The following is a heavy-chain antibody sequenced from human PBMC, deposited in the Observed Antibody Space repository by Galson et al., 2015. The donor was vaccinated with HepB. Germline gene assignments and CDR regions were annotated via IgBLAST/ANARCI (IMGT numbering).Heavy chain of an antibody. Sequence: SLRLSCAASGFAFSSYWMTWVRQAPGKGLEWVANINQDGSQKYYVDSVKGRFTISRDNAQTSLYLQMNSLSADDTAVYYCAAENSVFDFRLDFWGQGTLVAVSS. CDR3: AAENSVFDFRLDF. J-gene: IGHJ4*02. V-gene: IGHV3-7*03. CDR2: INQDGSQK. CDR1: GFAFSSYW. D-gene: IGHD5/OR15-5a*01.